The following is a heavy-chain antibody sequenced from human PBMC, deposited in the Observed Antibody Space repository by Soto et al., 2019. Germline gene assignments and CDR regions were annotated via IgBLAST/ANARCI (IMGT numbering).Heavy chain of an antibody. CDR3: ARDHYGDKFDY. Sequence: EVQLVESGGGLVQPGGSLRLSCAASGFTVSSKYMSWVRQAPGKGLEWVSVIYSGGSTYYADSVKGRFTISRDNAKNSLYLQMNSLRAEDTAVYYCARDHYGDKFDYWGQGTLVTVSS. D-gene: IGHD4-17*01. V-gene: IGHV3-66*01. CDR1: GFTVSSKY. J-gene: IGHJ4*02. CDR2: IYSGGST.